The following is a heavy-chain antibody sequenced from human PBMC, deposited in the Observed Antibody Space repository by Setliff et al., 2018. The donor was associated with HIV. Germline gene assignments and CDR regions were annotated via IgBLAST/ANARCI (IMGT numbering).Heavy chain of an antibody. CDR1: GYTFTGYY. CDR2: INPNSGGT. V-gene: IGHV1-2*02. J-gene: IGHJ6*03. CDR3: ARDEQWPYLYYMDV. D-gene: IGHD6-19*01. Sequence: ASVKVSCKASGYTFTGYYMHWVRQAPGQGLEWMGWINPNSGGTNYAQKFQGRVTMTRDTSISTAYMELSRLRSDDTAVYYCARDEQWPYLYYMDVWGKGTTVTVSS.